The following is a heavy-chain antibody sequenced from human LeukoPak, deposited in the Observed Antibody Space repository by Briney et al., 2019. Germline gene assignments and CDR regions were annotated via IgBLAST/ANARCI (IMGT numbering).Heavy chain of an antibody. D-gene: IGHD3-22*01. CDR2: IKSKTDGGTT. J-gene: IGHJ3*02. V-gene: IGHV3-15*01. CDR3: TTAPYYYDSSGYSGAFDI. Sequence: GGSLRLSCAASGFTFSNAWMSWVRQAPGMGLEWVGRIKSKTDGGTTDYAAPVKGRFTISRDDSKNTLYLQMDSLKTEDTAVYYCTTAPYYYDSSGYSGAFDIWGQGTMVTVSS. CDR1: GFTFSNAW.